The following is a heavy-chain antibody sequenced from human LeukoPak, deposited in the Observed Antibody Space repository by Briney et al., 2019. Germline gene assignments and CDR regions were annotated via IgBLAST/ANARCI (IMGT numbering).Heavy chain of an antibody. CDR3: AKDARVRGVITLDY. CDR1: GFTFSSYA. CDR2: ISGSGGST. D-gene: IGHD3-10*01. Sequence: GASLRLSCAASGFTFSSYAMSWVRQAPGKGLEWVSAISGSGGSTYYADSVKGRSTISRDNSKNTLYLQMNSLRAEDTAVYYCAKDARVRGVITLDYWGQGTLVTVSS. J-gene: IGHJ4*02. V-gene: IGHV3-23*01.